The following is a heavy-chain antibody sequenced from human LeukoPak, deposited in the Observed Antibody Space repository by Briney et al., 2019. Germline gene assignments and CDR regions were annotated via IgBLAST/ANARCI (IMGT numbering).Heavy chain of an antibody. CDR1: VGTFSTSA. J-gene: IGHJ3*02. CDR3: ARALGEISVTAFYLHYDFDI. Sequence: APVKVSCKASVGTFSTSAISWVRQAPGQGLEWMGGIIPFFVTPNYAQKFQGRVTITADESTSTAYMELSSLRSEDTAMYYCARALGEISVTAFYLHYDFDIWGQGTMVTVSS. V-gene: IGHV1-69*13. CDR2: IIPFFVTP. D-gene: IGHD4-23*01.